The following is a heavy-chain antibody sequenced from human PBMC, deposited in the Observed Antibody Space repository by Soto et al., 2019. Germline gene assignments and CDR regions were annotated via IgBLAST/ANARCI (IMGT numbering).Heavy chain of an antibody. D-gene: IGHD3-10*02. V-gene: IGHV1-18*01. CDR3: ARVRGTIFVDWTAPIAFDY. Sequence: ASVKVSCKASGYTFTSYGISWVRQAPGQGLEWMGWISAYNGNTNYAQKLQGRVTMTTDTSTSTAYMELGSLRSDDTAVYYCARVRGTIFVDWTAPIAFDYWGQGTLVPVSS. CDR1: GYTFTSYG. CDR2: ISAYNGNT. J-gene: IGHJ4*02.